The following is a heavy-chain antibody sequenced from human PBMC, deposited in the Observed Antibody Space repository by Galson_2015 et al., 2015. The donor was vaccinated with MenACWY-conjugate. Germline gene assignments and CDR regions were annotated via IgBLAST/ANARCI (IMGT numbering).Heavy chain of an antibody. CDR3: ARDNNWPFDS. D-gene: IGHD1-1*01. J-gene: IGHJ4*02. CDR1: GFTFNNYW. CDR2: IKADGSFS. V-gene: IGHV3-74*01. Sequence: SLRLSCAASGFTFNNYWMHWVRQPPGMGLEWISYIKADGSFSNYADSVKGRFTISTDNAKNMVYLQMDGLGDEDTAVYFCARDNNWPFDSWGQGTLVTVSS.